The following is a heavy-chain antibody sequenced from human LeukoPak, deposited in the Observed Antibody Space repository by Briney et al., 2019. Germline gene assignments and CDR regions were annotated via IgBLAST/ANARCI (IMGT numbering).Heavy chain of an antibody. CDR3: ARDPPEQLEGFDP. D-gene: IGHD6-6*01. V-gene: IGHV4-38-2*02. CDR2: IYHSGST. J-gene: IGHJ5*02. Sequence: PSETLSLTCTVSGYSISSGYYWGWIRQPPGKGLEWIGSIYHSGSTYYNPSLKSRVTTSVDTSKNQFSLKLSSVTAADTAVYYCARDPPEQLEGFDPWGQGTLVTVSS. CDR1: GYSISSGYY.